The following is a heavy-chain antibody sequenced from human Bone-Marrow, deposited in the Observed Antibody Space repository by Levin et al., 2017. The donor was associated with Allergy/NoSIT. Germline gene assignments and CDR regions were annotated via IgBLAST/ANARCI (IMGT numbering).Heavy chain of an antibody. D-gene: IGHD3-10*01. CDR3: ARDETFTSWHVGWFDS. J-gene: IGHJ5*01. CDR2: MFAGGAA. Sequence: SCTVSGDSISNTHHYWSWIRQPAGKGLEWIGRMFAGGAATYKRSLRSRVTISIDTSKNLFSLKLTSVTAADTAVYYCARDETFTSWHVGWFDSWGQGTLVTVSS. CDR1: GDSISNTHHY. V-gene: IGHV4-61*02.